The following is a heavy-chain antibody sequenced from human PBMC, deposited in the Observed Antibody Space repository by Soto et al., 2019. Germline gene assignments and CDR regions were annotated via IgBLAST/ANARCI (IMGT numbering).Heavy chain of an antibody. CDR3: AREHPPTYYYDSSSGYYPFVY. V-gene: IGHV4-4*07. CDR2: IYASGST. CDR1: CGSRSRDS. J-gene: IGHJ4*02. Sequence: ILSLSCLISCGSRSRDSWSCIRQPAGQGLEWIGRIYASGSTNYNPSLKSRVTMSVDTSKNQFSLKLSSVTAADTAVYYCAREHPPTYYYDSSSGYYPFVYWGQGTLVTSPQ. D-gene: IGHD3-22*01.